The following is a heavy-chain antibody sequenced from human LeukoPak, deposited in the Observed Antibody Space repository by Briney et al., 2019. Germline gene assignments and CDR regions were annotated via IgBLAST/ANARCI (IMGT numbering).Heavy chain of an antibody. CDR1: GFTFSNYA. Sequence: GGSLRLSCAASGFTFSNYAMSWVRQAPGKGLEWVSTISNSGGSTYCADSVKGRFTISRDISKNTLYLQMNSLRAEDTAVYYCAKGRGYDFWSGPFDYWGQGTLVTVSS. V-gene: IGHV3-23*01. CDR3: AKGRGYDFWSGPFDY. D-gene: IGHD3-3*01. J-gene: IGHJ4*02. CDR2: ISNSGGST.